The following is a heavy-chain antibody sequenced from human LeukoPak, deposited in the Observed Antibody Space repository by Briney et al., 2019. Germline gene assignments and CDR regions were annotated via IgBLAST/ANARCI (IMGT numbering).Heavy chain of an antibody. D-gene: IGHD5-12*01. CDR3: ARVTDPISENYYMDV. Sequence: SETLSLTCTVSGYSLTSDFYWGWIRQSPGKGLEWIGSVYHSGIIYYNPSLKSRVTLLVDTSNNQFTLKVSSVTAADTAVCYCARVTDPISENYYMDVWGTGTTVTVSS. V-gene: IGHV4-38-2*02. J-gene: IGHJ6*03. CDR2: VYHSGII. CDR1: GYSLTSDFY.